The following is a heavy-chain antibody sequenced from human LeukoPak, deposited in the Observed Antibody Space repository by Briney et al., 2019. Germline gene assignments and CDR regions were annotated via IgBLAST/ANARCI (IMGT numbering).Heavy chain of an antibody. CDR1: GGSISSYY. J-gene: IGHJ5*02. Sequence: SETLSLTCTVSGGSISSYYWSWLRQPAGKGLEWIGRIYTSGSTNYNPSLKSRVTMSVDTSKNQFSLKLSSVTAADTAVYYCARAQYYYDSSGRNWFDPWGQGTLVTVSS. CDR2: IYTSGST. CDR3: ARAQYYYDSSGRNWFDP. D-gene: IGHD3-22*01. V-gene: IGHV4-4*07.